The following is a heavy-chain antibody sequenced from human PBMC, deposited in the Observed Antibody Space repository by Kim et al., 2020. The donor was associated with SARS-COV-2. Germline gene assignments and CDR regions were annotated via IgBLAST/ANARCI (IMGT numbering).Heavy chain of an antibody. V-gene: IGHV1-18*04. D-gene: IGHD3-3*01. CDR1: GYTFTSYG. J-gene: IGHJ5*02. CDR3: ARDNAASYYDFWSGYRGVWFDP. Sequence: ASVKVSCKASGYTFTSYGISWVRQAPGQGLEWMGWISAYNGNTNYAQKLQGRFTMTTDTSTSTAYMELRSLRSDDTAVYYCARDNAASYYDFWSGYRGVWFDPWGQGTLVTVSS. CDR2: ISAYNGNT.